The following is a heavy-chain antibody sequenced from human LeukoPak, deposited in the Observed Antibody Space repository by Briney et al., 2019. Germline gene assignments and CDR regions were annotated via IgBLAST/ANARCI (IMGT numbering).Heavy chain of an antibody. D-gene: IGHD3-22*01. V-gene: IGHV4-39*01. CDR1: GGSIRNSSFY. Sequence: SETLSLTCAVSGGSIRNSSFYWGWIRQPPGKGLEWIASIYSTGTTYYNPSIKSRITIFVDTSKNQVSLKLRSVTAADTAVYYCARGRYYYDSSGYYYYYGMDVWGQGTTVTVSS. CDR2: IYSTGTT. J-gene: IGHJ6*02. CDR3: ARGRYYYDSSGYYYYYGMDV.